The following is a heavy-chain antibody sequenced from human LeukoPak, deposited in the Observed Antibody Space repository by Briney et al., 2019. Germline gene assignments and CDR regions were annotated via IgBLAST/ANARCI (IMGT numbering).Heavy chain of an antibody. CDR3: ARERDIVVVPAAPFDY. Sequence: ASVKVSCKASGGTFSSYAISWVRQAPGQGLEWMGRIIPILGIANYAQKFQGRVTITADKSTSTAYMELSSLRSEDTAVYYCARERDIVVVPAAPFDYWGQGTLVTVSS. CDR1: GGTFSSYA. D-gene: IGHD2-2*01. J-gene: IGHJ4*02. V-gene: IGHV1-69*04. CDR2: IIPILGIA.